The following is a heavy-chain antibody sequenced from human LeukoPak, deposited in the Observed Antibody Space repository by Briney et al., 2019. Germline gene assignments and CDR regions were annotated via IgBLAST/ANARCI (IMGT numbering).Heavy chain of an antibody. V-gene: IGHV1-2*02. Sequence: GASVKVSCKASGYTFTGYYMHWVRQAPGQGLEWMGWINPNSGGTNYAQKFQGRVTMTRDTSISTAYMELSRLRSDDTAVYYCARGDLGTEYYFDYWGQGTLVTVSS. J-gene: IGHJ4*02. D-gene: IGHD7-27*01. CDR1: GYTFTGYY. CDR3: ARGDLGTEYYFDY. CDR2: INPNSGGT.